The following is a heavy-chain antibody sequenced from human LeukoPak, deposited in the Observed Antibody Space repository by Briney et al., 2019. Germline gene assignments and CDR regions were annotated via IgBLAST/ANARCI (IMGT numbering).Heavy chain of an antibody. J-gene: IGHJ4*02. CDR1: GFTFSSYA. V-gene: IGHV3-23*01. Sequence: PGGSLRLSCAASGFTFSSYAMSWVRRAPGKGLEWVSAISGSGGSTYYADSVKGRFTISRDNSKNTLYLQMNSLRAEDTAVYYCAKDRFGVVVVAATAKDYWGQGTLVTVSS. D-gene: IGHD2-15*01. CDR2: ISGSGGST. CDR3: AKDRFGVVVVAATAKDY.